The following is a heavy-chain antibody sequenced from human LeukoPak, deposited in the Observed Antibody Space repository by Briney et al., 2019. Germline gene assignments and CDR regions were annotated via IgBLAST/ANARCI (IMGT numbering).Heavy chain of an antibody. J-gene: IGHJ4*02. V-gene: IGHV4-4*02. CDR3: WHSGYESGLDY. D-gene: IGHD5-12*01. CDR2: IYHGGST. CDR1: GVSITSGNW. Sequence: SETLSLTCGVSGVSITSGNWWSWVRKPPGKGLEWFGEIYHGGSTNYNPSLKSRVTISVDKSKNQFSLKLNSVTATDTAVYYWWHSGYESGLDYWGQGTLAAVSS.